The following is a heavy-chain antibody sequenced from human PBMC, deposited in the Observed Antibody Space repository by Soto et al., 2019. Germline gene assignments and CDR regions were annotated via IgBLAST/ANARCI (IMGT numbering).Heavy chain of an antibody. V-gene: IGHV3-21*01. J-gene: IGHJ4*02. CDR3: AKETHYDSSGPLDY. D-gene: IGHD3-22*01. Sequence: PGGSLRLSCAASGFTFSSYSMNWVRQAPGKGLEWVSSISSSSSYIYYADSVKGRFTISRDNAKNSLYLQMNSLRAEDTAVYYCAKETHYDSSGPLDYWGQGTLVTVSS. CDR2: ISSSSSYI. CDR1: GFTFSSYS.